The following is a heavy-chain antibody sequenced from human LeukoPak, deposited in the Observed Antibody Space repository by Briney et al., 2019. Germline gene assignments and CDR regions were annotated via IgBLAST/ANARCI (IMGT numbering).Heavy chain of an antibody. CDR3: ARDWWNGLDY. CDR2: IYYSGST. J-gene: IGHJ4*02. V-gene: IGHV4-31*03. CDR1: GGSISSGGYS. Sequence: PSETLSLTCTVSGGSISSGGYSSSWIHQPPGKGLEWIGYIYYSGSTYYNPSLKSRVTISVDTSKDQFSLKLSSVTAADTAVYYCARDWWNGLDYWGQGTLVTVSS. D-gene: IGHD1-1*01.